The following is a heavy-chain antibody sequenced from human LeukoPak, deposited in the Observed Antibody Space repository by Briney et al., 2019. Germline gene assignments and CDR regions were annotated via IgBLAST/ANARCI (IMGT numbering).Heavy chain of an antibody. CDR2: TYGDGST. CDR1: GFTVSGNY. V-gene: IGHV3-66*01. CDR3: ASRGRGHRNWYFDL. J-gene: IGHJ2*01. Sequence: GGSLRLSCAASGFTVSGNYMTWVRQAPGKGLEWVSVTYGDGSTSYADSVKDRFTISRDISKNTFFLQMNNLRAEDTAVYYCASRGRGHRNWYFDLWGRGTLVTVSS. D-gene: IGHD1-14*01.